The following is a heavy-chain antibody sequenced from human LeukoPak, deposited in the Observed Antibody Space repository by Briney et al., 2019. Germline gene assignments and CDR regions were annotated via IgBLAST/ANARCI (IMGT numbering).Heavy chain of an antibody. CDR3: ARDASAYCSGGSCYSYWFGP. J-gene: IGHJ5*02. V-gene: IGHV1-18*01. CDR2: ISAYNGNT. CDR1: GGTFTSYG. Sequence: RVASVKVSCKASGGTFTSYGISWVRQAPGQGLEWMGWISAYNGNTNYAQKLQGRVTMTTDTSTSTAYMELRSLRSDDTAVYYCARDASAYCSGGSCYSYWFGPWGQGTLVTVSS. D-gene: IGHD2-15*01.